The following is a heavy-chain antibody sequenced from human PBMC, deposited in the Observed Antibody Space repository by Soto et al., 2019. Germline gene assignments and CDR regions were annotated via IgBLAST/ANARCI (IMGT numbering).Heavy chain of an antibody. Sequence: EVQLVASGGGLVQPGRSLRLSCAASGFTFDDYAMHWVRQRPGRGLEWVSGITWNSDEIGYPDSVKGRFSISRDNAKKYLYLQMNSLRPDDTALYYCAASRGFDSSGYSGYYYGMDVW. CDR2: ITWNSDEI. CDR1: GFTFDDYA. J-gene: IGHJ6*01. CDR3: AASRGFDSSGYSGYYYGMDV. D-gene: IGHD3-22*01. V-gene: IGHV3-9*01.